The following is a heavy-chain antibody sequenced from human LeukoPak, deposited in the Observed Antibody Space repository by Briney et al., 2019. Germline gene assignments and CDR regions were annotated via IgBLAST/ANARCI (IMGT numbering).Heavy chain of an antibody. V-gene: IGHV3-21*01. D-gene: IGHD3-10*01. J-gene: IGHJ5*02. Sequence: GGSLRLSCAASGFTFSSYSMNWVRQAPGKGLEWVSSISSSSSYIYYADSVKGRFTISRDNAKKSLYLQMNSLRAEDTAVYYCATVSYGSGSYPHPFDPWGQGTLVSVSS. CDR3: ATVSYGSGSYPHPFDP. CDR1: GFTFSSYS. CDR2: ISSSSSYI.